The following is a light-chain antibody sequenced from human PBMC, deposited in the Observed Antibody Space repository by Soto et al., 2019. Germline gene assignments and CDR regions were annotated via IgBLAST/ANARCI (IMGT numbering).Light chain of an antibody. V-gene: IGLV2-23*03. J-gene: IGLJ2*01. CDR1: SSDIGSYNL. CDR3: RSYAGSNTFVV. CDR2: EGS. Sequence: QSVLTQPASVSGSPGQSITISCTGTSSDIGSYNLVSWYQQYPGKAPKVMIYEGSKRPSGVSNRFSGSKSGNTASLTISGLQAEDEADYYCRSYAGSNTFVVFGGGTKLTVL.